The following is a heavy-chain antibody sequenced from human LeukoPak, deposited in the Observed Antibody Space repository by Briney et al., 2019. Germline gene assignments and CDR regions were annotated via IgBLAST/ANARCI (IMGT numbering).Heavy chain of an antibody. CDR1: GYTFTGYY. Sequence: ASVKVSCKVSGYTFTGYYMHWVRQAPGQGLEWMGWINPNSGGTNYAQKFQGRVTMTRDTSISTAYMELSRLRSDDTAVYYCARPYDSSGYFVKWGQGTLVTVSS. V-gene: IGHV1-2*02. CDR3: ARPYDSSGYFVK. D-gene: IGHD3-22*01. CDR2: INPNSGGT. J-gene: IGHJ4*02.